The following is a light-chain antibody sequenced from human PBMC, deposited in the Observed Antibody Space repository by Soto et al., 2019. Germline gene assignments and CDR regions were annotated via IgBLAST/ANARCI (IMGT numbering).Light chain of an antibody. J-gene: IGKJ1*01. Sequence: DIQMTQSPSSLSASVGDRVTITCRAGQSISSYLNWYQQKPGKAPKLLIYAASSLQSGVPSRFSGSGSGTDFTLTISSLQPEDFATYYCQQSYSTPETFGQGTKVEIK. CDR2: AAS. CDR1: QSISSY. V-gene: IGKV1-39*01. CDR3: QQSYSTPET.